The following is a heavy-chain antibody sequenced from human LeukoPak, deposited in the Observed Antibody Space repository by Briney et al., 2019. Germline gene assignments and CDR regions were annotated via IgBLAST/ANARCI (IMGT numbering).Heavy chain of an antibody. J-gene: IGHJ4*02. CDR3: AKSLTYYHENSDSI. CDR1: GFTFSNYA. CDR2: IYKDGRT. Sequence: GGSLRLSCAASGFTFSNYAMSWVRQPPGKGLEWVSVIYKDGRTFYTDSVKGRFTISRDNSKNTVYLQMSSLRVEDTAVYYCAKSLTYYHENSDSIWGQGTLVTVST. D-gene: IGHD3-22*01. V-gene: IGHV3-23*03.